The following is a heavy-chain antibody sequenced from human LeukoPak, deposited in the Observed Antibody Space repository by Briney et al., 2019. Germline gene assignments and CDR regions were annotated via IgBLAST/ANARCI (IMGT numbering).Heavy chain of an antibody. J-gene: IGHJ4*02. CDR2: SSAYNGNT. CDR3: VRDIGECTSASCYAPFIDY. CDR1: GYTFAMFG. V-gene: IGHV1-18*03. Sequence: ASVKVSCKASGYTFAMFGISWVRQAPGQGFEWMGWSSAYNGNTNYAQRFQGRVTMSADTSTNTADMDLRSLRSDDMAVYYCVRDIGECTSASCYAPFIDYWGQGTLVTVSS. D-gene: IGHD2-2*01.